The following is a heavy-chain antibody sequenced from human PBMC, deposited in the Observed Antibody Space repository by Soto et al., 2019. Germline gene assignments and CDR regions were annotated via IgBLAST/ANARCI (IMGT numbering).Heavy chain of an antibody. J-gene: IGHJ4*02. CDR1: GYTFANYD. V-gene: IGHV1-18*04. CDR2: LSADSGHT. Sequence: QVQLVQSGAEVKTPGASVQVSCKASGYTFANYDVSWVRQAPGQGLEWMGWLSADSGHTSNAQKFQGRVTLTTDTSTNTAYMELRSLRSDDTAVYYCARHHCSTTDCYTAVDFWGQGTLVTVSS. CDR3: ARHHCSTTDCYTAVDF. D-gene: IGHD2-2*02.